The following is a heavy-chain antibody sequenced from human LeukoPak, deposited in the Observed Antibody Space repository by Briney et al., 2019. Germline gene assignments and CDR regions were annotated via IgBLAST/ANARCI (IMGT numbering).Heavy chain of an antibody. Sequence: SETLSLTCAVYGGSFSGYYWSWIRQPPGKGLEWIGEINHSGGTNYNPSLKSRVTISVDTSKNQFSLKLSSVTAADTAVYYCATSYSSGSNRGEFDPWGQGTLVTVSS. CDR3: ATSYSSGSNRGEFDP. J-gene: IGHJ5*02. CDR1: GGSFSGYY. CDR2: INHSGGT. V-gene: IGHV4-34*01. D-gene: IGHD6-19*01.